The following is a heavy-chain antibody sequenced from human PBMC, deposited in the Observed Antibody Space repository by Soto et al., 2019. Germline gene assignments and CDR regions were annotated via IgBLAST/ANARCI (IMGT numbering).Heavy chain of an antibody. CDR2: INPSGGST. CDR1: GYPFTSYY. CDR3: AIQYSYGPNVRFDY. J-gene: IGHJ4*02. Sequence: SSVKASCTASGYPFTSYYMHWVRQAPGQGLEWMGIINPSGGSTSYAQKFQGRVTMTRDTSTSTVYMELSSLRSEDTAVYYCAIQYSYGPNVRFDYCGKGTRVTVSS. D-gene: IGHD5-18*01. V-gene: IGHV1-46*01.